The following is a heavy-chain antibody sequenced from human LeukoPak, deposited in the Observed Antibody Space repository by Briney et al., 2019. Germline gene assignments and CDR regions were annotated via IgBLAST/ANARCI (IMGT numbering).Heavy chain of an antibody. V-gene: IGHV3-7*01. J-gene: IGHJ5*02. CDR3: ARDLGGTTEVNWFDP. CDR2: IKQDGSEK. Sequence: PGGSLRLSCAASGFTFSSYWMSWVRQAPGKGLEWVANIKQDGSEKYYVDSVKGRFTISRDNAKNSLYLQMNSLRAEDTAVYYCARDLGGTTEVNWFDPWGQGTLVTVSS. D-gene: IGHD1-14*01. CDR1: GFTFSSYW.